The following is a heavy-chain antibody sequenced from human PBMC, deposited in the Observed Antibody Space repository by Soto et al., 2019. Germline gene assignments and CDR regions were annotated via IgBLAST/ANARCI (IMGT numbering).Heavy chain of an antibody. CDR3: AADATGSIDF. Sequence: PGGSLRLSCAAPGFTFSSSGMNWVPQAPGKGLEWVSYISSSFSSIYYADSVKGRFTISRDNAKNSLYLQMNSLTTEDTALYYCAADATGSIDFWGQGTLVTVSS. CDR1: GFTFSSSG. CDR2: ISSSFSSI. J-gene: IGHJ4*02. V-gene: IGHV3-48*01. D-gene: IGHD1-1*01.